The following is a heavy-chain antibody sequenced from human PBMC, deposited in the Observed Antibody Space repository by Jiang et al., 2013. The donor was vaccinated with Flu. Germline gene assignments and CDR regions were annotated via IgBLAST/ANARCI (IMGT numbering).Heavy chain of an antibody. V-gene: IGHV4-59*12. CDR2: IYYSGST. D-gene: IGHD6-13*01. Sequence: SISSYYWSWIRQPPGKGLEWIGYIYYSGSTNYNSSLKSRVTISVDTSKNQFSLKLSSVTAADTAVYYCAHSSSWPFYYYGMDVWGQGTTVTVSS. CDR1: SISSYY. CDR3: AHSSSWPFYYYGMDV. J-gene: IGHJ6*02.